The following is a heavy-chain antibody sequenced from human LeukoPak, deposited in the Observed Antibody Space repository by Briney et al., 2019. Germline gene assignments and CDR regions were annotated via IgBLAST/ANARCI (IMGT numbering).Heavy chain of an antibody. V-gene: IGHV3-21*04. J-gene: IGHJ4*02. Sequence: GGSLRLSCAASGFTFSSYSMNWVRQAPGKGLEWVSSIFPSGGEIHYADSVRGRFTISRDNSKSTLSLQMNSLRAEDTAIYYCATYRQVLLPFESWGQGTLVPVSS. CDR3: ATYRQVLLPFES. CDR1: GFTFSSYS. D-gene: IGHD2-8*02. CDR2: IFPSGGEI.